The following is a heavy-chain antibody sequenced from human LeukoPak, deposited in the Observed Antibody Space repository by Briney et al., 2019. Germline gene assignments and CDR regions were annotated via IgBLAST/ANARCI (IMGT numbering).Heavy chain of an antibody. CDR1: FGSISSYY. Sequence: SETLSLTCTVSFGSISSYYWSWIRQPPGKGPEWIGYVYDTGSTHYNPSVKSRITISVDMSKNQFSLKLTSMTAADTAMYYCARWNGPFDIWGQGRMVTVSS. V-gene: IGHV4-59*01. D-gene: IGHD1-1*01. CDR3: ARWNGPFDI. CDR2: VYDTGST. J-gene: IGHJ3*02.